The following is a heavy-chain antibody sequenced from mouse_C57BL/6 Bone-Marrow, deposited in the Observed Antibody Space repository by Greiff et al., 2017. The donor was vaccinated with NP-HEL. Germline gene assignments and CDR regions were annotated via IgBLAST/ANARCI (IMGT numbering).Heavy chain of an antibody. D-gene: IGHD4-1*01. CDR1: GYTFTSYW. CDR3: ARGVTGGWFAY. V-gene: IGHV1-69*01. Sequence: QVQLQQPGAELVMPGASVKLSCKASGYTFTSYWMHWVKQRPGQGLEWIGEIDPSDSYTNYNQKFKGKSTLTVDKSSSTAYMQLSSLTSEDSAVYYCARGVTGGWFAYWGQGTLVTVSA. J-gene: IGHJ3*01. CDR2: IDPSDSYT.